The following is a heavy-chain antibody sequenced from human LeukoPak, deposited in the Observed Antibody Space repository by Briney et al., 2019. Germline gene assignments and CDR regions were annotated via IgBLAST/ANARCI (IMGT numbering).Heavy chain of an antibody. CDR1: GGSISSGSYY. D-gene: IGHD4-23*01. V-gene: IGHV4-61*02. CDR2: IYTSGST. J-gene: IGHJ4*02. Sequence: SEALSLTCTVSGGSISSGSYYWSWIRQPAGKGLEWIGRIYTSGSTNYNPSLKSRVTISVDTSKNQFSLKLSSVTAADTAVYYCARGGVDYGGISVVGLAPSYYFDYWGQGTLVTVSS. CDR3: ARGGVDYGGISVVGLAPSYYFDY.